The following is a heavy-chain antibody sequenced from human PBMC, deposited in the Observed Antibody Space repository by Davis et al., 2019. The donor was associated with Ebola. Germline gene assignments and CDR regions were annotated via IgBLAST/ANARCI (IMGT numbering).Heavy chain of an antibody. V-gene: IGHV3-23*01. Sequence: GESLKISCAASGFTFSSYWMHWVRQAPGKGLEWVSAISGSGGSTYYADSVKGRFTISRDNSKNTLYLQMNSLRAEDTAVYYCMGQLVRGRNYFDYWGQGTLVTVSS. J-gene: IGHJ4*02. CDR2: ISGSGGST. D-gene: IGHD6-6*01. CDR3: MGQLVRGRNYFDY. CDR1: GFTFSSYW.